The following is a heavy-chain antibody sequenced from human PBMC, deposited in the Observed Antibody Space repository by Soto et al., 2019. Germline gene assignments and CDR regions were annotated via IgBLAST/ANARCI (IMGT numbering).Heavy chain of an antibody. D-gene: IGHD4-17*01. CDR1: GYTFTGYY. Sequence: ASVKVSCKASGYTFTGYYMHWVRQAPGQGLEWMGWINPNSGGTNYAQKFQGRVTMTRDTSISTAYMELSRLRSDDTAVYYCARCTLRSVTWFDPWGQGTLVTVSS. V-gene: IGHV1-2*02. J-gene: IGHJ5*02. CDR3: ARCTLRSVTWFDP. CDR2: INPNSGGT.